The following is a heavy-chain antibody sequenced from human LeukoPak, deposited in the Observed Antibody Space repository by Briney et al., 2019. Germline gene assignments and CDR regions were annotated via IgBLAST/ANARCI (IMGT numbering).Heavy chain of an antibody. CDR2: ISSSSSYI. CDR3: ARHCSGGSCYDY. Sequence: KSGGSLRLXCAASGFTFSSYSMNWVRQAPGKELEWVSSISSSSSYIYYADSVKGRFTISRDNAKNSLYLQMNSLRAEDTAVYYCARHCSGGSCYDYWGQGTLVTVSS. CDR1: GFTFSSYS. V-gene: IGHV3-21*01. J-gene: IGHJ4*02. D-gene: IGHD2-15*01.